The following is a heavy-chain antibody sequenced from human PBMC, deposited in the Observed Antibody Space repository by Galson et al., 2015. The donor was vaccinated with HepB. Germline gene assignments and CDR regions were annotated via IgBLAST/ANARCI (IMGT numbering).Heavy chain of an antibody. D-gene: IGHD6-19*01. V-gene: IGHV3-30-3*01. J-gene: IGHJ4*02. CDR1: GFTFSSYA. Sequence: SLRLSCAASGFTFSSYAMHWVRQAPGKGLEWVAVISYDGSNKYYADSVKGRFTISRDNSKNTLYLQMNSLRAEDTAVYYCARVGPSSYSSGWYGGDYWGQGTLVTVSS. CDR2: ISYDGSNK. CDR3: ARVGPSSYSSGWYGGDY.